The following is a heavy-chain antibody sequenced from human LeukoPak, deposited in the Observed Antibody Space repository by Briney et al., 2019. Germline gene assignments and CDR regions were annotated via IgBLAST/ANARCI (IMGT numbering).Heavy chain of an antibody. J-gene: IGHJ6*03. CDR1: GFTFSNYW. D-gene: IGHD3-3*01. Sequence: GGSLRLSCAASGFTFSNYWMTWARQAPGKGLEWVADIKQDGSEKLYVNSVRGRFTISRDNAKMSLFLQMNSLRAEDTAVYYCARDNGVVHGVYYMDVWGKGTPVTVS. CDR2: IKQDGSEK. V-gene: IGHV3-7*01. CDR3: ARDNGVVHGVYYMDV.